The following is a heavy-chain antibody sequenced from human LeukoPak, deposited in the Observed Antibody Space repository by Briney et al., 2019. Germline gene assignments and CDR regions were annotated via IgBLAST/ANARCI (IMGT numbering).Heavy chain of an antibody. Sequence: GGSLRLSCEVSGFTFSRYALNWVRQAPGKGLEWVAVISFDGSNKFYADSVKGRFTISRDNSKNTLYLQMNNLRAEDTAVYYCARGLVVPAGIDSWGQGTLDTVSS. V-gene: IGHV3-30-3*01. D-gene: IGHD2-2*01. CDR2: ISFDGSNK. J-gene: IGHJ4*02. CDR1: GFTFSRYA. CDR3: ARGLVVPAGIDS.